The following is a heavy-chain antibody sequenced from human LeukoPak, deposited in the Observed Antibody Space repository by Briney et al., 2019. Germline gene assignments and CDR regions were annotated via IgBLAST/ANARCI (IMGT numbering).Heavy chain of an antibody. V-gene: IGHV4-34*01. CDR1: GGSFSGYY. Sequence: SETLSLTCAVCGGSFSGYYWSWIRQPPGKGLEWIGEINHSGSTNYNPSLKSRVTISVDTSKNQFSLKLSSVTAADTAVYYCARAPYYDFWSGYYYFDYWGQGTLVTVSS. CDR2: INHSGST. CDR3: ARAPYYDFWSGYYYFDY. J-gene: IGHJ4*02. D-gene: IGHD3-3*01.